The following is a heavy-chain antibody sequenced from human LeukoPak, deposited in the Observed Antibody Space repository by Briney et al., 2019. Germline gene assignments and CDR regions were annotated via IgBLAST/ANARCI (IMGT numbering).Heavy chain of an antibody. D-gene: IGHD3-9*01. Sequence: GESLKISCKGSGYSFTSYWIGWVRQMPGKGLEWMGIIYPGDSDTRYSPSFQGQVTISADKSISTAYLQWSSLKASDTAMYYCARHHYYDILTGYYKDNWFDPWGQGTLVTVSS. V-gene: IGHV5-51*01. CDR1: GYSFTSYW. CDR3: ARHHYYDILTGYYKDNWFDP. CDR2: IYPGDSDT. J-gene: IGHJ5*02.